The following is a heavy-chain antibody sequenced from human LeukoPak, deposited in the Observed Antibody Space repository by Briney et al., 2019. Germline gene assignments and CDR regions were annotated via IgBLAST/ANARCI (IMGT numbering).Heavy chain of an antibody. Sequence: SETLSLTCTVSGGSITSGGNYWSWIRQHPGKGLEWIGYIYYSGATYYNPSLKSRLTISVDTSKNQFSLKMRSVTAADTAVYYCARFSGDYAAFDYWGQGTLVTVSS. D-gene: IGHD4-17*01. CDR1: GGSITSGGNY. V-gene: IGHV4-31*03. J-gene: IGHJ4*02. CDR3: ARFSGDYAAFDY. CDR2: IYYSGAT.